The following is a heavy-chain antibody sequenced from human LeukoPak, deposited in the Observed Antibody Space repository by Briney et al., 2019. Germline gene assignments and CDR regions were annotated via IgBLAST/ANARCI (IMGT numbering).Heavy chain of an antibody. CDR2: IYYSGST. Sequence: SETLSLTCTVSGGSISSSSYYWGWIRQPPGKGLEWIGSIYYSGSTYYKSSLKSRVTVSVDTSKNQFSLKLSSVTAADTAVYYCARDPNYYDSSGNDAFDIWGQGTMVTVSS. V-gene: IGHV4-39*07. CDR3: ARDPNYYDSSGNDAFDI. J-gene: IGHJ3*02. CDR1: GGSISSSSYY. D-gene: IGHD3-22*01.